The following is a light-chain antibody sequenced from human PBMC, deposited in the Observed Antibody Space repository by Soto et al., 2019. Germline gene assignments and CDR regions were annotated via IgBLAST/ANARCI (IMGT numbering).Light chain of an antibody. V-gene: IGLV2-14*01. CDR1: SSDVGGYNY. Sequence: QSALTQPASVSGSPGQSITISCTGTSSDVGGYNYVSWYQQQPGKAPKLMIYDVSNRPSGVSNRFSGSKSGNTASLTISGLQAEDEDDYYCSSYTSSSTLVFGGGTQLTVL. J-gene: IGLJ2*01. CDR2: DVS. CDR3: SSYTSSSTLV.